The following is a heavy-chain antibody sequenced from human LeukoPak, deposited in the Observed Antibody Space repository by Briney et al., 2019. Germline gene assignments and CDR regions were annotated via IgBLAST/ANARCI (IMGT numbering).Heavy chain of an antibody. J-gene: IGHJ5*02. CDR3: ARDRFPADL. D-gene: IGHD3-3*01. CDR2: INHSGST. V-gene: IGHV4-34*01. Sequence: PSETLSLTCAVYGGSFSGYYWSWIRQPPGKGLEWIGEINHSGSTYYNPSLKSRVTISIDTSKNQFSLKLSSVTAADTAVYYCARDRFPADLWGQGTLVTVSS. CDR1: GGSFSGYY.